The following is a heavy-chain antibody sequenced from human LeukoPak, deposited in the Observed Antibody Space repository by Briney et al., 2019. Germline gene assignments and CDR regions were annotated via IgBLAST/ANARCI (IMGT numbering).Heavy chain of an antibody. D-gene: IGHD6-19*01. Sequence: GGSLRLSCAASGFTFSSYGMSWVRQAPGKGLEWVSAISGSGGSTYYADSVKGRFTISRDNSKNTLYLQMNSLRAEDTAVYYCARDLLAVVGNWFDPWGQGTLVTVSS. V-gene: IGHV3-23*01. CDR1: GFTFSSYG. J-gene: IGHJ5*02. CDR3: ARDLLAVVGNWFDP. CDR2: ISGSGGST.